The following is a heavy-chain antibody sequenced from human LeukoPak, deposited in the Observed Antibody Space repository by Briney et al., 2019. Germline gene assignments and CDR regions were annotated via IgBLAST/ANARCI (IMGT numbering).Heavy chain of an antibody. D-gene: IGHD3-9*01. CDR3: ARGHYDILTGYSFYAFDT. CDR2: IYYSGST. V-gene: IGHV4-59*01. J-gene: IGHJ3*02. Sequence: SETLSLTCTVSGGSISSYYWSWIRQPPGKGLEWIGYIYYSGSTNYNPSLKSRVTISVDTSKNQFSLKLSSVTAADTAVYYCARGHYDILTGYSFYAFDTWGQGTMVTVSS. CDR1: GGSISSYY.